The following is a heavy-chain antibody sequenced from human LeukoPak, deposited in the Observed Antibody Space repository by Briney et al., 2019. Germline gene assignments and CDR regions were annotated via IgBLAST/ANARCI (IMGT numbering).Heavy chain of an antibody. CDR1: GFTFSSYA. Sequence: PGGSLRLSCAASGFTFSSYAMHWVRQAPGKGLEWVAVISYDGSNKYYADSVKGRFTISRDNSKNTLYLQMNSLRADDTAVYYCARDWYYYGMDVWGQGTTVTVSS. J-gene: IGHJ6*02. CDR3: ARDWYYYGMDV. V-gene: IGHV3-30-3*01. CDR2: ISYDGSNK.